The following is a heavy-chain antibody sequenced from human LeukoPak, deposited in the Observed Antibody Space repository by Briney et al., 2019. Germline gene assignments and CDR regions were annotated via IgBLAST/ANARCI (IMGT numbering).Heavy chain of an antibody. CDR3: ARVSPYYYDSSGYYFDS. D-gene: IGHD3-22*01. CDR1: GGSISSYY. J-gene: IGHJ4*02. CDR2: IYTSGST. V-gene: IGHV4-4*07. Sequence: SETLSLTCTVSGGSISSYYWSWIRQPAGKGLEWIGRIYTSGSTNYNPSLKSRVTVSVDTSKNQFSLKLSSVTAADTAVYYCARVSPYYYDSSGYYFDSWGQGTLVTVSS.